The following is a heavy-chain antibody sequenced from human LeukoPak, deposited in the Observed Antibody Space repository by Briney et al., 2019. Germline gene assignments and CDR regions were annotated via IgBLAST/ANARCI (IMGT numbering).Heavy chain of an antibody. CDR1: GFTFSTYW. Sequence: GGCLRLSCAASGFTFSTYWINSVRRTRGRGLGWVANIKQDGSEKYYVDSVKGRFTPSKNSAKNSLYLQMNSPTAEDTAVYYCARAEWSNWYFDLWGRGTLVTVSS. J-gene: IGHJ2*01. V-gene: IGHV3-7*03. CDR3: ARAEWSNWYFDL. CDR2: IKQDGSEK. D-gene: IGHD3-3*01.